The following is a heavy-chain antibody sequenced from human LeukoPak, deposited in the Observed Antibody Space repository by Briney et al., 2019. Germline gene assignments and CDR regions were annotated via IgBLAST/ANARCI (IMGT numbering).Heavy chain of an antibody. V-gene: IGHV1-18*01. J-gene: IGHJ5*02. CDR1: GYTFTSYD. Sequence: ASVKVSCKASGYTFTSYDINWVRQATGQGLEWMGWISAYNGNTNYAQKLQGRVTMTTDTSTSTAYMELRSLRSDDTAVYYCARVRRGGYSSSWYLRNWFDPWGQGTLVTVSS. CDR2: ISAYNGNT. CDR3: ARVRRGGYSSSWYLRNWFDP. D-gene: IGHD6-13*01.